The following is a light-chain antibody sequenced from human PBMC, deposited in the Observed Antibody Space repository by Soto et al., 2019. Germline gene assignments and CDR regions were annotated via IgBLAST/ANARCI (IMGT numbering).Light chain of an antibody. J-gene: IGKJ1*01. CDR2: KAS. V-gene: IGKV1-5*03. CDR3: QHYNSYSEA. Sequence: DIQMTQSPSPLSGTVGDRVTITCRASQTISSWLAWYQQKPGKAPKLLIYKASTLKSGVPSRFSGSGSGTEFTLTISSLQPDDFATYYCQHYNSYSEAFGQGTKVDNK. CDR1: QTISSW.